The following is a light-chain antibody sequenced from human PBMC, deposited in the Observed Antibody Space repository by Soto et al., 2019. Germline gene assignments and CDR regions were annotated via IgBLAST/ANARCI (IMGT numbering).Light chain of an antibody. CDR2: WAS. Sequence: IVMTQSPDSLAVSLGERATINCKSSQSVLYSSNNKNYLAWYQQKPGQPPKLLIYWASIRESGVPDRFSGSGSGTDFTLTISSLQAEDVAVYYCQQYYSNPPMFTFGQGTKLEIK. CDR1: QSVLYSSNNKNY. V-gene: IGKV4-1*01. J-gene: IGKJ2*01. CDR3: QQYYSNPPMFT.